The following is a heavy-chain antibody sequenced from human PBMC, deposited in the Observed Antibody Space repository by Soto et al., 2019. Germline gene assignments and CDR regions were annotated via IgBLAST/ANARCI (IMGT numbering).Heavy chain of an antibody. Sequence: GGSLRLSCAASGFTFTSYAMSWVRQAPGKGLEWVSSVSASGGSTYYADSVKGRFTISRDNSKNTLYLQMNSLRAEDTAVYYCAKANSGWTRFYPWGQGTLVTVSS. V-gene: IGHV3-23*01. CDR3: AKANSGWTRFYP. CDR1: GFTFTSYA. D-gene: IGHD6-19*01. J-gene: IGHJ5*02. CDR2: VSASGGST.